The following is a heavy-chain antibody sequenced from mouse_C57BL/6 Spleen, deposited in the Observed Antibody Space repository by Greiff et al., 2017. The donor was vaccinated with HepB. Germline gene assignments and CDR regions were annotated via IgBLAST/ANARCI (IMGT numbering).Heavy chain of an antibody. Sequence: QVQLKESGAELARPGASVKLSCKASGYTFTSYGISWVKQRTGQGLEWIGEIYPRSGNTYYNEKFKGKATLTADKSSSTAYMELRSLTSEDSAVYFCASGIYYDYDEAYWGQGTLVTVSA. D-gene: IGHD2-4*01. V-gene: IGHV1-81*01. CDR1: GYTFTSYG. CDR2: IYPRSGNT. J-gene: IGHJ3*01. CDR3: ASGIYYDYDEAY.